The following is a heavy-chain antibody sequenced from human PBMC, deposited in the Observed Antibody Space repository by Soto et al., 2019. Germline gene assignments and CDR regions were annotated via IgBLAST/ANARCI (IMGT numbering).Heavy chain of an antibody. Sequence: PGGSLRLSCAASGFTFSSYGMHWVRQAPGKGLEWVAVISSDGNNKYYADSMKGRFTISRDNSKNTLYLQMNSLRIEDTAVYSCAKDREGSSWHGYYYYYGMDVWGQGTTVTVSS. CDR3: AKDREGSSWHGYYYYYGMDV. D-gene: IGHD6-13*01. CDR2: ISSDGNNK. J-gene: IGHJ6*02. CDR1: GFTFSSYG. V-gene: IGHV3-30*18.